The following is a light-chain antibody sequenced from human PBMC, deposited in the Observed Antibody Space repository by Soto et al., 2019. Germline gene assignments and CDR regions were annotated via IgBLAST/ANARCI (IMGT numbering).Light chain of an antibody. Sequence: EIVLTPSPATLSLSPGERATLSCRASQSVSSYLAWYQQKPGQAPRLLIYDASNRATGIPARFSGSGSWTDFTLTISRLEPEDFAVYYCQQYGGPPGITFGQGTRLEI. CDR2: DAS. CDR3: QQYGGPPGIT. V-gene: IGKV3-11*01. CDR1: QSVSSY. J-gene: IGKJ5*01.